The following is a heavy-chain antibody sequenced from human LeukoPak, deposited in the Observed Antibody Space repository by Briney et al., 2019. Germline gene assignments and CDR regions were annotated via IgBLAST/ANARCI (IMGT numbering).Heavy chain of an antibody. D-gene: IGHD6-19*01. V-gene: IGHV4-59*01. J-gene: IGHJ3*02. CDR2: IYNRGSNT. Sequence: PSETLSLTCTVSGGSISSYYWSWIRQPPGKGLERIGYIYNRGSNTNYNPSLKSRVTISVDTSKNQFSLKLRSVTAADTAVHYCARDRPGIAVAGDAFDIWGQGTMVTVSS. CDR3: ARDRPGIAVAGDAFDI. CDR1: GGSISSYY.